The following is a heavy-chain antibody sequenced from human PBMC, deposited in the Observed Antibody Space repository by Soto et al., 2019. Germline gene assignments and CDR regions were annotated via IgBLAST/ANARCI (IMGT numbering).Heavy chain of an antibody. CDR1: GFTFSSYL. CDR2: ISGSSSYI. D-gene: IGHD3-3*01. CDR3: ARDPSGALPGFDY. V-gene: IGHV3-21*02. Sequence: EVQLVESGGGLVKPGGPLRLSCAASGFTFSSYLMNWVRQAPGKGLEWVSAISGSSSYIYYTDSVRGRFTISRDNAKNSVYLQMNSLRVEDTAVYYCARDPSGALPGFDYWGQGILVTVSS. J-gene: IGHJ4*02.